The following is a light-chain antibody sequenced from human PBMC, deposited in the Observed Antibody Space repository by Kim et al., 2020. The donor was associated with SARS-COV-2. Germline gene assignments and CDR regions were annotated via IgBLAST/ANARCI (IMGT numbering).Light chain of an antibody. J-gene: IGKJ4*01. CDR2: RAF. Sequence: ASSRDTVTITCRASQGINSKLAWYQQRPGKAPNLLIYRAFTLHSGVPSRFSGSGSGTDFTLTITSLQPEDFATYHCQQHHSFPLTFGGGTKVEI. V-gene: IGKV1-9*01. CDR3: QQHHSFPLT. CDR1: QGINSK.